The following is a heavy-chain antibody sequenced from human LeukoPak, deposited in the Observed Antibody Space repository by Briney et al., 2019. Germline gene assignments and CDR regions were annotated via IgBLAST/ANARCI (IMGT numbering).Heavy chain of an antibody. Sequence: PGGSLRLSCAASGFTVSSNYMSWVRQTPGKGLEWVSVIYSGGSTYYADSVKGQFTISRDNSKNTLYLQMNSLRAEDTAVYYCARLDYDFWSGYPYYFDYWGQGTLVTVSS. V-gene: IGHV3-66*02. CDR1: GFTVSSNY. J-gene: IGHJ4*02. D-gene: IGHD3-3*01. CDR3: ARLDYDFWSGYPYYFDY. CDR2: IYSGGST.